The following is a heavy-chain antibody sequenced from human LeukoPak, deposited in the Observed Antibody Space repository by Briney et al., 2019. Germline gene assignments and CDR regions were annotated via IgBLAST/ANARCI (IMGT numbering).Heavy chain of an antibody. J-gene: IGHJ4*02. Sequence: ASVKVSCKVSGYTLTELSMHWVRQAPGKGREWMGGFDPEDGETIYAQKFQGRVTMTEDTSTDTAYMELSSLRSEDTAVYYCATSSSAAAGFYYYFDYWGQGTLVTVSS. D-gene: IGHD6-13*01. CDR1: GYTLTELS. V-gene: IGHV1-24*01. CDR3: ATSSSAAAGFYYYFDY. CDR2: FDPEDGET.